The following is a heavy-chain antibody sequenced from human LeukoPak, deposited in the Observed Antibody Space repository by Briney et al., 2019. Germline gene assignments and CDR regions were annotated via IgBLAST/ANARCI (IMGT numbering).Heavy chain of an antibody. D-gene: IGHD5-18*01. Sequence: SETLSLTCTVSGGSISSSSYYWGWIRQPPGKGLEWIGNIFSSGSTYYSPSLRSRVTISLDTSRNQFSLKLNSVTAADTAVYYCARVNSYAYYYYYMDVWGKGTTVTISS. J-gene: IGHJ6*03. CDR3: ARVNSYAYYYYYMDV. CDR2: IFSSGST. CDR1: GGSISSSSYY. V-gene: IGHV4-39*07.